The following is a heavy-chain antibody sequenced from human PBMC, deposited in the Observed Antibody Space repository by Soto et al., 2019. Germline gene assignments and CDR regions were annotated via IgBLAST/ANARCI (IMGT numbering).Heavy chain of an antibody. D-gene: IGHD6-19*01. CDR1: GFTFSDYA. CDR3: AKGGRQWLVTSDFNY. CDR2: VSHDGRKT. J-gene: IGHJ4*02. V-gene: IGHV3-30*18. Sequence: VPLVESGGGVVQPGRSLRLSCAASGFTFSDYAMHWVRQAPGKGLEWVAVVSHDGRKTHYADSVKGRFTISRDSSKNTVSLEMTSLRSEDTAVYYCAKGGRQWLVTSDFNYWGQGALVTVSS.